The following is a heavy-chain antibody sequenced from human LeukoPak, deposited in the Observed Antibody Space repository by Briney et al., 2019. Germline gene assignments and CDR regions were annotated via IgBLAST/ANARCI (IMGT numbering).Heavy chain of an antibody. V-gene: IGHV3-53*01. CDR2: MYSGGST. CDR1: GFTVSSNY. Sequence: PGGSLRLSCAASGFTVSSNYMSWVRQAPGMGLEWVSVMYSGGSTYYADSVKGRFTISRDNSKNTLYLQMNSLRAEDTAVYYCASGEYYYDTSGYFEGSWGQGTLVTVSS. J-gene: IGHJ4*02. CDR3: ASGEYYYDTSGYFEGS. D-gene: IGHD3-22*01.